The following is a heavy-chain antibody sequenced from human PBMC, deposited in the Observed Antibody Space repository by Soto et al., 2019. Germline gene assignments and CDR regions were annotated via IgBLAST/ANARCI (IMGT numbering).Heavy chain of an antibody. J-gene: IGHJ6*02. Sequence: SETLSLTCTVSGGSISSSSYYWGWIRQPPGKGLEWIGSIYYSGSTYYNPSLKSRVTISVDTSKNQFSLKLSSVTAADTAVYYCARHTNKTYYDFWSDYYYYYGMDVWGQGTTVT. CDR2: IYYSGST. CDR3: ARHTNKTYYDFWSDYYYYYGMDV. CDR1: GGSISSSSYY. V-gene: IGHV4-39*01. D-gene: IGHD3-3*01.